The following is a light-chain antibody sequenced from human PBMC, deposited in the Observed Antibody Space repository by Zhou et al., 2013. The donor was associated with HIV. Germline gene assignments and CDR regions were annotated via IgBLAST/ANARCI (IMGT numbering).Light chain of an antibody. Sequence: PGERVTLSCRASQSVSSSYLTWYQQKPGQAPRLLIYGASSRATGIPDRVSGSGSGTDFTLTISRLEPEDFAVYYCQQYGSSPWTFGQGTKVEIK. CDR2: GAS. CDR3: QQYGSSPWT. J-gene: IGKJ1*01. V-gene: IGKV3-20*01. CDR1: QSVSSSY.